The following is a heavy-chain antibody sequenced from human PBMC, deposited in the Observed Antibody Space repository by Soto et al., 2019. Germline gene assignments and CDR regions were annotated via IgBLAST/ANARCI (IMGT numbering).Heavy chain of an antibody. V-gene: IGHV3-23*01. CDR2: ISGNGGT. CDR1: GFTFRIYA. J-gene: IGHJ4*02. CDR3: ARGRSGYYYYFDY. D-gene: IGHD3-22*01. Sequence: PGGSLRLSCAASGFTFRIYAMSWVRQAPGKGLEWVSTISGNGGTSYADFVKGRFTISRDNAKNSLYLQMDSLRAEDTAVYYCARGRSGYYYYFDYWGQGTLVTVSS.